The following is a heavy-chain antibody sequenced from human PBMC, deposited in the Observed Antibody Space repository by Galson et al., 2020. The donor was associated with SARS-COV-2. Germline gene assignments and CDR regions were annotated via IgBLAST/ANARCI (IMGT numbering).Heavy chain of an antibody. D-gene: IGHD3-3*01. J-gene: IGHJ6*02. CDR1: GFTFSDYY. V-gene: IGHV3-11*01. Sequence: GESLKISCAASGFTFSDYYMSWIRQAPGKGLEWVSYISSSCSTIYYADSVKGRFTISRDNAKNSLYLQMNSLRAEDTAVYYCARVIEFTIFGVVINYYYYGMDVWGQGTTVTVSS. CDR2: ISSSCSTI. CDR3: ARVIEFTIFGVVINYYYYGMDV.